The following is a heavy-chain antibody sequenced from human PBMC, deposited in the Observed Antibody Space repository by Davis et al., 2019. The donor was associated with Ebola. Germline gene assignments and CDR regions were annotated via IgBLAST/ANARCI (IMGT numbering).Heavy chain of an antibody. V-gene: IGHV3-30*03. CDR2: ISYDGSNK. CDR3: ARPLYYYDSSGYLEYFDY. Sequence: GGSLRLPCAASGFTFSSYGMHWVRQAPGKGLEWVAVISYDGSNKYYADSVKGRFTISRDNSKNTLYLQKNSLRAEDTAVYYCARPLYYYDSSGYLEYFDYWGQGTLVTVSS. CDR1: GFTFSSYG. D-gene: IGHD3-22*01. J-gene: IGHJ4*02.